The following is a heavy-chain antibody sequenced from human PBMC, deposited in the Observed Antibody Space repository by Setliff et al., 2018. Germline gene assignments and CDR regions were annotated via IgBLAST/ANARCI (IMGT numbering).Heavy chain of an antibody. J-gene: IGHJ4*02. CDR1: GGSISRGSYD. D-gene: IGHD5-18*01. Sequence: SETLSLTCTVSGGSISRGSYDWSWIRQPAGKGLEWIGRIYTSGSTNYNPSLKSRVTISVDTSKNQFSLKLSSVTAADMAVYYCARGGYSYGLGGFPLDYWGQGTLVTV. CDR2: IYTSGST. V-gene: IGHV4-61*02. CDR3: ARGGYSYGLGGFPLDY.